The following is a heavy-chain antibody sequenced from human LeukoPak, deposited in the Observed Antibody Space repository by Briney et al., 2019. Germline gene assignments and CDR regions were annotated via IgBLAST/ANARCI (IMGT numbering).Heavy chain of an antibody. CDR3: ARELSVAGENAFEY. Sequence: ASVKVSCKASGYTFTGYYMHWVRQAPGQGLEWMGWINPKSGDTNYAQKFQGRVTMTRDTSISTAYMELSRLRSDDTAVYYCARELSVAGENAFEYWGQGTLVTVSS. V-gene: IGHV1-2*02. J-gene: IGHJ4*02. CDR1: GYTFTGYY. CDR2: INPKSGDT. D-gene: IGHD6-19*01.